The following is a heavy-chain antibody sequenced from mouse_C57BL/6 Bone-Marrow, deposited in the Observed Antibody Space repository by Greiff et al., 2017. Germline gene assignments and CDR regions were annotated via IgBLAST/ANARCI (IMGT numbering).Heavy chain of an antibody. Sequence: QVQLKQPGAELVMPGASVKLSCKASGYTFTSYWMHWVKQRPGQGLEWIGEIDPSDSYTNYNQKFKGKSTLTVDKSSSTAYMQLSSLTSEDSAVYYCAREAWFYNSEYWYFDVWGTGTTVTVSS. J-gene: IGHJ1*03. CDR3: AREAWFYNSEYWYFDV. D-gene: IGHD3-2*02. CDR1: GYTFTSYW. CDR2: IDPSDSYT. V-gene: IGHV1-69*01.